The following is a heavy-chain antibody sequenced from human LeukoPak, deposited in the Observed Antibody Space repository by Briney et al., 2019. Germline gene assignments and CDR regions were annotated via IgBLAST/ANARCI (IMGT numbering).Heavy chain of an antibody. CDR2: ISSGSSYI. J-gene: IGHJ4*02. CDR1: GFTFSSYS. Sequence: GGSLRLSCAASGFTFSSYSMNWVRQAPGKGLEWVSSISSGSSYIYYADSVKGRFTISRDNAKNSLHLQMNGLRAEDTAVYYCARFLSDDYGDYLSDWGQGTLVTVSS. V-gene: IGHV3-21*04. D-gene: IGHD4-17*01. CDR3: ARFLSDDYGDYLSD.